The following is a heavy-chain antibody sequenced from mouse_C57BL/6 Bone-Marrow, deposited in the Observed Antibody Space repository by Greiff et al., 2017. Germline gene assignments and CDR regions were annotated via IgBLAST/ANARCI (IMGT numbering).Heavy chain of an antibody. V-gene: IGHV14-4*01. CDR1: GFNITDDY. CDR2: IDPENGDT. D-gene: IGHD1-1*01. CDR3: TTDYYGSSPWYFDV. Sequence: VQLVESGAELVRPGASVKLSCTASGFNITDDYMHWVKQRPDQGLEWIGWIDPENGDTKYASKFQGKATISADTSSNTAYLQLSSLTSEDSAVYYCTTDYYGSSPWYFDVWGTGTTVTVAS. J-gene: IGHJ1*03.